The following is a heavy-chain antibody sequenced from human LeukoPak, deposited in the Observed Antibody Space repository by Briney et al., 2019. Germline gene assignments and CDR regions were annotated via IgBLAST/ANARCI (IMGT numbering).Heavy chain of an antibody. Sequence: PSETLSLTCTVSGGSISSSSYYWGWIRQPPGKGLEWIGSIYYSGSTYYNPSLKSRVTISVDTSKNQFSLKLSSVTAADTAAYYCAKGGVVPVGWFDPWGQGTLVTVSS. D-gene: IGHD2-2*01. J-gene: IGHJ5*02. CDR2: IYYSGST. CDR3: AKGGVVPVGWFDP. CDR1: GGSISSSSYY. V-gene: IGHV4-39*01.